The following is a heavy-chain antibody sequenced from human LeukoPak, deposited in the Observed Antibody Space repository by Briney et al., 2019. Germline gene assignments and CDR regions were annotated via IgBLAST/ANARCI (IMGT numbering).Heavy chain of an antibody. D-gene: IGHD4/OR15-4a*01. CDR1: GYGFSTFW. J-gene: IGHJ4*02. Sequence: GESLKISCKGSGYGFSTFWIACVRQMPGKGLECMGIIQPGDPKTRYSPSFQGHVAISADKSISTAYLQWSSLKASDTAMYYCAEGATPYYFDHWGQGTLVTVSA. CDR3: AEGATPYYFDH. CDR2: IQPGDPKT. V-gene: IGHV5-51*01.